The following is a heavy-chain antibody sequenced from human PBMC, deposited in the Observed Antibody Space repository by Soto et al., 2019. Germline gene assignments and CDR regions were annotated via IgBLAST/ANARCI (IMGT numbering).Heavy chain of an antibody. CDR1: GYTFTGYY. CDR2: INPNSVGT. V-gene: IGHV1-2*04. Sequence: GASVKVSCKASGYTFTGYYMHWVRQAPGQGLEWMGWINPNSVGTNYAQKFQGWVTMTRDTFISTAYMEMSRLRSDDTAGYYSGSSLGYCSTTSCTPPFDCCHQVPLVAVSS. J-gene: IGHJ4*02. D-gene: IGHD2-2*01. CDR3: GSSLGYCSTTSCTPPFDC.